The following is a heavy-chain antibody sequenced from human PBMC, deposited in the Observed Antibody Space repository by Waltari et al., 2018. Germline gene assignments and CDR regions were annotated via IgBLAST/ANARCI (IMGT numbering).Heavy chain of an antibody. CDR2: ISAYNGNT. D-gene: IGHD6-13*01. V-gene: IGHV1-18*01. J-gene: IGHJ4*02. Sequence: QLQLVQSGAEVKKPGASVKVSCKGSGFIFSNYGITWVRQAPGQVLEWMGWISAYNGNTNYEHKFQGRVTMTTDTSTSTAYMELRSLRSDDTAVYYCARDDVDSSSFGGFWGQGTLVTVSS. CDR1: GFIFSNYG. CDR3: ARDDVDSSSFGGF.